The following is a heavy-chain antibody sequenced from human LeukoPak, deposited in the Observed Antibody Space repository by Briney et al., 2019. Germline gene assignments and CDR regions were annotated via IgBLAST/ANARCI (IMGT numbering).Heavy chain of an antibody. CDR2: IYYSRST. V-gene: IGHV4-39*01. Sequence: PSETLSLTCTVSGGSISNTLYYWAWIRQPPGKGLESIGSIYYSRSTYYSPSLKSRVSISVDTSNNQFSLKLSSVTAADTAVYYCARRSAAGVYYYYYYYMDVWGKGTTVTISS. D-gene: IGHD6-13*01. CDR3: ARRSAAGVYYYYYYYMDV. J-gene: IGHJ6*03. CDR1: GGSISNTLYY.